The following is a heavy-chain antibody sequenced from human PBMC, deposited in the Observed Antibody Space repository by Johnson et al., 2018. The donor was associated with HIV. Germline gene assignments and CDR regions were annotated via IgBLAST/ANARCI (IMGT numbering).Heavy chain of an antibody. J-gene: IGHJ3*02. D-gene: IGHD6-19*01. V-gene: IGHV3-7*03. CDR1: GFTFSSYW. Sequence: MLLVESGGGLVQSGGSLRLSCAASGFTFSSYWMSWVRQAPGKGLELVANIKQDGSEKYYVDSVKGRFAISRDNAKNSLYLQMNSLRAEDMTVYYCAKELGIPSGWYRGAFDIWGQGTMVTVSS. CDR3: AKELGIPSGWYRGAFDI. CDR2: IKQDGSEK.